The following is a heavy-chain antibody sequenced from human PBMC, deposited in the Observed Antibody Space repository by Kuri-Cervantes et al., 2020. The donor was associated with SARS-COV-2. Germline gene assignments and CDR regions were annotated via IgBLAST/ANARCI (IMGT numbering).Heavy chain of an antibody. J-gene: IGHJ6*02. CDR3: ARGGRGYCSSTSCYNYYYYGMDV. CDR2: TIPIFGTA. CDR1: GGTFSSYA. Sequence: SVKVSCKASGGTFSSYAISWVRQAPGQGLEWMGGTIPIFGTANYAQKSQGRVTITADESTSTAYMELSSLRSEDTAVYYCARGGRGYCSSTSCYNYYYYGMDVWGQGTTVTVSS. D-gene: IGHD2-2*01. V-gene: IGHV1-69*13.